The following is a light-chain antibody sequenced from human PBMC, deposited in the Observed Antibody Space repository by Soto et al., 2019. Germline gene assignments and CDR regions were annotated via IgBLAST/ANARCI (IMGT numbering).Light chain of an antibody. Sequence: EIVLTQSPATLSLSPGERATLSCRASQSVSSSLAWYQQKAGQAPRLLMSDASNRATGIPARFSGSGSGTDFTLTISSLEPEDFAVYYCQQRSSWPPTFGQGTKVEIK. CDR1: QSVSSS. CDR2: DAS. CDR3: QQRSSWPPT. J-gene: IGKJ1*01. V-gene: IGKV3-11*01.